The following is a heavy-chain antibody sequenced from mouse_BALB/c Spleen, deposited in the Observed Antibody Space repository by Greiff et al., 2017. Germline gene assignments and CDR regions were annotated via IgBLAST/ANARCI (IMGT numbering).Heavy chain of an antibody. CDR2: ISSGGSYT. CDR3: ARLEDYGSSSWFAY. D-gene: IGHD1-1*01. Sequence: EVQVVESGGGLVKPGGSLKLSCAASGFTFSSYAMSWVRQTPEKRLEWVATISSGGSYTYYPDSVKGRFTISRDNAKNTLYLQMSSLRSEDTAMYYYARLEDYGSSSWFAYWGQGTLVTVSA. J-gene: IGHJ3*01. CDR1: GFTFSSYA. V-gene: IGHV5-9-3*01.